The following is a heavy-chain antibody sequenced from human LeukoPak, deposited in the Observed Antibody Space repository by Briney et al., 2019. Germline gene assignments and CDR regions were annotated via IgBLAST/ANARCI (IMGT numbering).Heavy chain of an antibody. CDR2: INPKSGDT. J-gene: IGHJ4*02. CDR3: AGESEALDY. Sequence: ASVKVSCKASGYTFTRYYILWVRQAPGQGLEWMGWINPKSGDTNYAQKFQGRVTMTRDMSTSTVYMELSSLRSEDTAVYYCAGESEALDYWGQGTLVTVSS. CDR1: GYTFTRYY. V-gene: IGHV1-2*02.